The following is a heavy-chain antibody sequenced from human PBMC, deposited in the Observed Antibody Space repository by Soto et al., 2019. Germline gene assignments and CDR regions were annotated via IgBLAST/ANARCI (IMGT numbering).Heavy chain of an antibody. CDR2: IIPILGIA. D-gene: IGHD5-12*01. V-gene: IGHV1-69*02. CDR3: ASLRGYSGYDLGYYYYMDV. J-gene: IGHJ6*03. Sequence: SVKVSCKASGGTFSSYTISWVRQAPGQGLEWMGRIIPILGIANYAQKFQGRVTITADKSTSTAYMELSSLRSEDTAVYYCASLRGYSGYDLGYYYYMDVWGKGTTVTVSS. CDR1: GGTFSSYT.